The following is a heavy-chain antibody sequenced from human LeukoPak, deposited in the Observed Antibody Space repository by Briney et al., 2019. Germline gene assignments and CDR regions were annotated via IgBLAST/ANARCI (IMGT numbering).Heavy chain of an antibody. CDR1: GFTFDDYA. V-gene: IGHV3-9*01. Sequence: GGSLRLSCAASGFTFDDYAMHWARQAPGKGLEWVSGISWNSGSIGYADSVKGRFTISRDNAKNSLYLQMNSLRAEDTALYYCANGLSSWGQGTLVTVSS. J-gene: IGHJ4*02. CDR3: ANGLSS. D-gene: IGHD3-3*02. CDR2: ISWNSGSI.